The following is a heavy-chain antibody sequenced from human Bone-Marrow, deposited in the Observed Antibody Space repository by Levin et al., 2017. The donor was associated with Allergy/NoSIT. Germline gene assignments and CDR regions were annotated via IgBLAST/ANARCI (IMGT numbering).Heavy chain of an antibody. V-gene: IGHV3-23*01. CDR1: GFTFSNFA. CDR2: MTGSGATT. CDR3: GKRYCGGASCYYRHFQH. J-gene: IGHJ1*01. Sequence: GGSLRLSCVASGFTFSNFAMAWVRQAPGKGLEWVSDMTGSGATTHYADSVKGRFTISRDNSKTTLYLQMNNLRAEDTAVYYCGKRYCGGASCYYRHFQHWGQGTLVTVSS. D-gene: IGHD2-2*01.